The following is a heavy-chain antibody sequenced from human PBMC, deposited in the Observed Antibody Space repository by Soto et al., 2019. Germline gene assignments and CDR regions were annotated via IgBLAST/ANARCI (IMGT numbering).Heavy chain of an antibody. CDR3: ARGNVENWFGP. CDR1: GYRFSSYW. J-gene: IGHJ5*02. CDR2: IYPNDSRV. Sequence: GESLKISCQTSGYRFSSYWIVWVRQMPGKGLEWMGIIYPNDSRVKYYPSVQGQVTMSVDRSISTAYLQWSSLRASDTAVYFGARGNVENWFGPWGQGTPVTVSS. V-gene: IGHV5-51*01.